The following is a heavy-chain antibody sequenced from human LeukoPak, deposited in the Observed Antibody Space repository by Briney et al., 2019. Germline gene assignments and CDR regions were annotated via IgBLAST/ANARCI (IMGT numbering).Heavy chain of an antibody. V-gene: IGHV3-23*01. Sequence: GGSLRLSCAVSGITLSNYGMSWVRQAPGKGLEWVAGISDSGGRTKYADSVKGRFTISRDNAKNTLYLQMNSLRAEDTAVYICAKRSVGIRVILVGFHKEAYYFYSWGQGALVTVSS. CDR2: ISDSGGRT. CDR1: GITLSNYG. CDR3: AKRSVGIRVILVGFHKEAYYFYS. J-gene: IGHJ4*02. D-gene: IGHD3-22*01.